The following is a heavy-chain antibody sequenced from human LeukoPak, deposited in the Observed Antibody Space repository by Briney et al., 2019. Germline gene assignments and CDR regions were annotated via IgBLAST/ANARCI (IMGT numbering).Heavy chain of an antibody. Sequence: SETLSLTCAVYGGSFSGYYWSWIRQPPGKGLEWIGEINHSGSTNYNPSLKSRVTISVDTSKNQFSLKLSSVTAADTAVYYCARVRSWGYCSSTSCYNWFGPWGQGTLVTVSS. V-gene: IGHV4-34*01. CDR2: INHSGST. D-gene: IGHD2-2*01. CDR1: GGSFSGYY. CDR3: ARVRSWGYCSSTSCYNWFGP. J-gene: IGHJ5*02.